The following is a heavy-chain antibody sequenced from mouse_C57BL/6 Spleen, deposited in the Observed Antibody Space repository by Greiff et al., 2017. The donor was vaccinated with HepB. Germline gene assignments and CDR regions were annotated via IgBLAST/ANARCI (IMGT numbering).Heavy chain of an antibody. V-gene: IGHV5-17*01. J-gene: IGHJ2*01. CDR3: ARKADYGNYLDY. Sequence: DVKLVESGGGLVKPGGSLKLSCAASGFTFSDYGMHWVRQAPEKGLEWVAYISSGSSTIYYADTVKGRFTISRDNAKNTLFLQMTSLRSEDTAMYYCARKADYGNYLDYWGQGTTLTVSS. CDR2: ISSGSSTI. CDR1: GFTFSDYG. D-gene: IGHD2-1*01.